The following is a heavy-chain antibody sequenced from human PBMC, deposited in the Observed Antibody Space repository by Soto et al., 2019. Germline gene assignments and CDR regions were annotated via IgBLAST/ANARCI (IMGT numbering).Heavy chain of an antibody. CDR1: GGTFCSYA. J-gene: IGHJ6*02. Sequence: SEKVSSKASGGTFCSYAISWVRQAPGQGLEWMGGIIPIFGTANYAQKFQGRVTITADESTSTAYMELSSLRSEDTAVYYCARDWNGTTRYYYYGMDVWGQGTTVTV. CDR2: IIPIFGTA. CDR3: ARDWNGTTRYYYYGMDV. D-gene: IGHD1-7*01. V-gene: IGHV1-69*13.